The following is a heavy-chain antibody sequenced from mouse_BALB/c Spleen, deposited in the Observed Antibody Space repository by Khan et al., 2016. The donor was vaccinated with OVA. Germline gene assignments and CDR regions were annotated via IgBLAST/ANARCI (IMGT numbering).Heavy chain of an antibody. CDR3: AIYHDYFDV. CDR1: GYSFTGYY. V-gene: IGHV1-26*01. J-gene: IGHJ1*01. D-gene: IGHD1-1*01. Sequence: EVELVESGPDLVKPGASVKLSCKASGYSFTGYYIHWVKQSHGKSLEWIGRVNPNNGGTSYNQKFKGKAILTVDKSSNTAYMELRSQTSEDSAVYSCAIYHDYFDVWGAGTTVTVSS. CDR2: VNPNNGGT.